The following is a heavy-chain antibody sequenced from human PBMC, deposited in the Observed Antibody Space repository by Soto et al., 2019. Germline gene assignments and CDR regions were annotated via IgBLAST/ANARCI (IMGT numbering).Heavy chain of an antibody. J-gene: IGHJ4*01. V-gene: IGHV4-34*01. D-gene: IGHD2-2*01. CDR3: ARSFCTDTSCSTFDS. CDR2: INNSGST. Sequence: PSEILSLTCGVYVGPLSGYYWNWILQSPGKGLEWIGQINNSGSTYSHPSLRSRVTISADTSKNQFSLKMSSVTTADTAVYFCARSFCTDTSCSTFDSWGLGTLVTVS. CDR1: VGPLSGYY.